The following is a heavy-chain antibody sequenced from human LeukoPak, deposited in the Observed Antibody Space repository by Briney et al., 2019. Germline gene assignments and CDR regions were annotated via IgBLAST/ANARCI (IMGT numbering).Heavy chain of an antibody. CDR3: ARAGYCSSTSCYSWFDP. CDR2: INPNSGGI. D-gene: IGHD2-2*02. CDR1: GYTFTGYY. V-gene: IGHV1-2*02. J-gene: IGHJ5*02. Sequence: ASVKVSCKASGYTFTGYYMHWVRQAPGQGLEWMGWINPNSGGINYAQKFQGRVTMTRDTSISTAYMELSRLRSDDTAVYYCARAGYCSSTSCYSWFDPWGQGTLVTVSS.